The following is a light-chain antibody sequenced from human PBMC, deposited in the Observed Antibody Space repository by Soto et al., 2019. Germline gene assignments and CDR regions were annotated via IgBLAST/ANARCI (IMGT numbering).Light chain of an antibody. CDR2: DVS. Sequence: QSALTQPASVSGSPGQSITISCIGTSSDVGGYNYVSWYQQHPGKAPKLMIDDVSNRPSGVSNRSSGYKSGNTASLTISGLQAEDEDDYYCSSYTSSSTLMVFGGGTKVPVL. V-gene: IGLV2-14*01. CDR1: SSDVGGYNY. CDR3: SSYTSSSTLMV. J-gene: IGLJ2*01.